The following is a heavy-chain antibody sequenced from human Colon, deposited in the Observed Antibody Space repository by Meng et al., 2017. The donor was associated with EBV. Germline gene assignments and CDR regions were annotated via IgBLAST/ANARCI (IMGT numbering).Heavy chain of an antibody. CDR1: GGSVSSGGYY. CDR3: ARASSGWDYFDY. D-gene: IGHD6-19*01. J-gene: IGHJ4*02. Sequence: QGHLQEAGPGLVKPSQTLSLTCTVSGGSVSSGGYYWTWIRQHPGKGLEWFGHIYYSGSTFYNPSLKRRVIISIDTSKNQFSLNLRSVTAADTAVYYCARASSGWDYFDYWGQGTLVTVSS. V-gene: IGHV4-31*03. CDR2: IYYSGST.